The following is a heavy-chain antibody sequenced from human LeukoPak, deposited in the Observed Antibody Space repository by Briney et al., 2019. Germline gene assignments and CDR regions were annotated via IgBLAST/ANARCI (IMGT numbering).Heavy chain of an antibody. V-gene: IGHV3-74*01. CDR2: INGDGSNV. D-gene: IGHD1-1*01. Sequence: GGSLRLSCSASGFVFSDYYMHWVRQAPGKGLVWVSHINGDGSNVNYADSVKGRFTISRDNAKNTLYLQMSSLRAEDTAVYYCARALNLLDPVTLDYWGQGTLVTVSS. CDR3: ARALNLLDPVTLDY. CDR1: GFVFSDYY. J-gene: IGHJ4*02.